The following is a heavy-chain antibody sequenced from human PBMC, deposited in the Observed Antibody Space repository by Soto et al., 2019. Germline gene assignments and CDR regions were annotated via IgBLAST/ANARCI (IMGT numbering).Heavy chain of an antibody. V-gene: IGHV4-31*03. CDR2: IYYSGST. J-gene: IGHJ4*02. CDR3: ARERDVVGANFDY. Sequence: PSETLSVTCTVSGGSISSGGYYWSWIRQHPGKGLEWIGYIYYSGSTYYNPSLKSRVTISVDTSKNQFSLKLSSVTAADTAVYYCARERDVVGANFDYWGQGTLVTVSS. D-gene: IGHD1-26*01. CDR1: GGSISSGGYY.